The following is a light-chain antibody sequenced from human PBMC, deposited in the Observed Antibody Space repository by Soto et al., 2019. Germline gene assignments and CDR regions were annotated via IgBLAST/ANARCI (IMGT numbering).Light chain of an antibody. Sequence: EIVLTQSPGTLSLSPGERATLSCRASQSVSSSYLAWYQQKPGQAPRLLIYGASSRATGIRDRFSGSGSGTYFTLTISRLEPEDFAVYYCQQYGSSQTFGQGTKVEIK. CDR2: GAS. CDR1: QSVSSSY. J-gene: IGKJ1*01. CDR3: QQYGSSQT. V-gene: IGKV3-20*01.